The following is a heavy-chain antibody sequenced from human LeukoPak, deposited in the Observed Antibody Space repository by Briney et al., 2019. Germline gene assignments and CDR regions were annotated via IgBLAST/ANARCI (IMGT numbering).Heavy chain of an antibody. CDR1: GFTFDDYA. J-gene: IGHJ6*02. Sequence: GGSLRLSCAASGFTFDDYAMRWVRQAPGKGLEWVSGISWNSGSIGYADSVKGRFTISRDNAKNSLYLQMNSLRAEDTALYYCASASAVAGIRRYYYYGMDVWGQGTTVTVSS. V-gene: IGHV3-9*01. CDR2: ISWNSGSI. CDR3: ASASAVAGIRRYYYYGMDV. D-gene: IGHD6-19*01.